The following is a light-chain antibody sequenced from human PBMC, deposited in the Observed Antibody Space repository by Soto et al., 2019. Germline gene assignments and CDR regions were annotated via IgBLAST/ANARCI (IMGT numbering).Light chain of an antibody. V-gene: IGKV3-20*01. Sequence: EIVLTQSPGTLSLSPGERATLSCGTSQSLSSNSLAWYQQKPGQAPRLLIYGASSMATGIPDRFSGSGSGTDFTLTISRLEPKDFAVYYCQQYGTSPYTFGQGTKLEIK. CDR3: QQYGTSPYT. J-gene: IGKJ2*01. CDR2: GAS. CDR1: QSLSSNS.